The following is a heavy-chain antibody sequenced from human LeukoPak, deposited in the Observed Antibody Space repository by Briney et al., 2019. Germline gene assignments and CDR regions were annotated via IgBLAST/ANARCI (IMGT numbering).Heavy chain of an antibody. D-gene: IGHD3-16*02. V-gene: IGHV3-21*01. CDR1: GFTFCRYS. Sequence: GGSPRLSCAASGFTFCRYSMNWVRQAPGTGLEWGSSISGSSSYIYYADSVKGRFTISRDNAKNSLYLQMNSLRAEDTAVYYCARDPRGVWGSYRYGSGGQGTLVTVSS. CDR2: ISGSSSYI. J-gene: IGHJ4*02. CDR3: ARDPRGVWGSYRYGS.